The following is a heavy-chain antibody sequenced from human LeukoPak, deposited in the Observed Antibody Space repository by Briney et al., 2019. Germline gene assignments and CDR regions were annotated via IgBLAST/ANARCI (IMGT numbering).Heavy chain of an antibody. CDR2: ITPIFGTP. J-gene: IGHJ4*02. CDR3: ARNSRVVSTSGLNY. Sequence: APVKVSCKASGYTFTSYGISWVRQAPGQGLEWMGEITPIFGTPDYAQKFQGRVTITADESTTTTYLEVSSLRSEDTAIYYCARNSRVVSTSGLNYWGQGTLVTVSS. D-gene: IGHD4-23*01. CDR1: GYTFTSYG. V-gene: IGHV1-69*13.